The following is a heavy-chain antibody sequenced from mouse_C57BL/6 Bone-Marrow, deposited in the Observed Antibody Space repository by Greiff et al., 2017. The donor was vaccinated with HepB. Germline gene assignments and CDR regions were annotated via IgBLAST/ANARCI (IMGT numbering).Heavy chain of an antibody. Sequence: EVQRVESGGDLVKPGGSLKLSCAASGFTFSSYGMSWVRQTPDKRLERVATISSGGSYTYYPDSVKGRFTISRDNAKNTLYLQMSSLKSEDTAMYYCARHGGLRRPFAYWGQGTLVTVSA. CDR3: ARHGGLRRPFAY. V-gene: IGHV5-6*01. CDR1: GFTFSSYG. J-gene: IGHJ3*01. D-gene: IGHD2-4*01. CDR2: ISSGGSYT.